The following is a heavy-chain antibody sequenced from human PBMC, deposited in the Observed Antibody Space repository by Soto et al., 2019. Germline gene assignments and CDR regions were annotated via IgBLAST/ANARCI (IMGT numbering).Heavy chain of an antibody. CDR2: IYYSGST. CDR1: GGSISSGGYY. D-gene: IGHD5-12*01. CDR3: ARDSGYDSKYFYY. J-gene: IGHJ4*02. Sequence: QVQLQESVAGLAKTSQTLSLTCTVSGGSISSGGYYWSWIRQHPGKGLEWVGYIYYSGSTDYNPSLKSRVTISVDTSKYQFFRRLSSVTAADPAVYYGARDSGYDSKYFYYWCQGTLVTVSS. V-gene: IGHV4-31*03.